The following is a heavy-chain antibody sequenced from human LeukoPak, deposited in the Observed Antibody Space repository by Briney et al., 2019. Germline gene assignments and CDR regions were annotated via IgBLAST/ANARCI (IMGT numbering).Heavy chain of an antibody. CDR3: ALGRASRGVLIGDS. CDR1: GYTFTSYG. CDR2: IDPNSGGT. D-gene: IGHD3-16*01. Sequence: GASVKVSCKASGYTFTSYGISWVRQAPGQGLEWMGWIDPNSGGTYYAQKFQGRVTMTRDTSINTAYMELNRLKSDDTAVYYCALGRASRGVLIGDSWGQGTLVTVSS. J-gene: IGHJ4*02. V-gene: IGHV1-2*02.